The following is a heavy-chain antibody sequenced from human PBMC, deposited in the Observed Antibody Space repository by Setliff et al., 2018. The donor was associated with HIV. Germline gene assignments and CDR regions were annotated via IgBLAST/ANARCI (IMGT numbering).Heavy chain of an antibody. CDR1: GGSISSGSYY. D-gene: IGHD1-20*01. CDR2: IYYSGGT. V-gene: IGHV4-61*01. Sequence: SETLSLTCTVSGGSISSGSYYWSWIRQPPGKRLEWIGYIYYSGGTNYNPSLKSRVTISVDTSKNQFSLKLSSVTAADTAVYYCAGCITGTTHWFDPWGQGTLVTV. CDR3: AGCITGTTHWFDP. J-gene: IGHJ5*02.